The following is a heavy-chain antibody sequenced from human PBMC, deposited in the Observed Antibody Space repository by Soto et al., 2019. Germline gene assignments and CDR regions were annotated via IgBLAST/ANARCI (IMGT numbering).Heavy chain of an antibody. CDR3: ALGQTIEVAGISAFDI. D-gene: IGHD6-19*01. Sequence: QMQLVQSGAEVKKTGSSVKVSCKASGYTFTYRYLHWVRQAPGQALEWMGWITPFNGNTNYAQKFQDRVTITRDRSMSTAYMELSSLRSEDTAMYYCALGQTIEVAGISAFDIWGQGTMVTVSS. CDR2: ITPFNGNT. CDR1: GYTFTYRY. J-gene: IGHJ3*02. V-gene: IGHV1-45*02.